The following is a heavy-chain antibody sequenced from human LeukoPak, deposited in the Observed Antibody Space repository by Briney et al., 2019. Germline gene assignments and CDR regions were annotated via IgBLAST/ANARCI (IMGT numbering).Heavy chain of an antibody. CDR2: IYYSGST. CDR1: GGSISSYY. D-gene: IGHD2-21*02. J-gene: IGHJ6*03. CDR3: ARGSDPGIRDPLYYYYMDV. V-gene: IGHV4-59*01. Sequence: KSSETLSLTCTVSGGSISSYYWSWLRQPPGKGLEWMGYIYYSGSTNYNPSLKSRVTISVDTSKNQFSLKLSSVTAADTAVYYCARGSDPGIRDPLYYYYMDVWGKGTTVTVSS.